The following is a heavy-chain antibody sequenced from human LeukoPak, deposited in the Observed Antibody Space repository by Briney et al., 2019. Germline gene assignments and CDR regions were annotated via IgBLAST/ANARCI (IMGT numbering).Heavy chain of an antibody. J-gene: IGHJ4*02. CDR3: ARVVAGTGVPDY. CDR2: IYSGGST. Sequence: PGGSLRLSCAASGFTVSRNYMSWVRQAPGKGLEWVSVIYSGGSTYYADSVKGRFTISRDNSKNALYLQMNSLRAEDTAVYYCARVVAGTGVPDYWGQGTLVTVSS. V-gene: IGHV3-53*01. CDR1: GFTVSRNY. D-gene: IGHD6-19*01.